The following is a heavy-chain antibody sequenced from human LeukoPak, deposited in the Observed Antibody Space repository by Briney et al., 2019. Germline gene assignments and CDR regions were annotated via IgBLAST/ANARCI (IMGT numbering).Heavy chain of an antibody. CDR1: GFTFSSYG. Sequence: GGSLRLSCAASGFTFSSYGMHWVRQAPGKGLEWVAVISYDGSNKYYADSVKGRFTISRDNSKNTLYLQMNSLRAEDTAVYYCAKDLEGFAPAGRDAFDIWGQGTMVTVSS. D-gene: IGHD3-10*01. J-gene: IGHJ3*02. CDR2: ISYDGSNK. CDR3: AKDLEGFAPAGRDAFDI. V-gene: IGHV3-30*18.